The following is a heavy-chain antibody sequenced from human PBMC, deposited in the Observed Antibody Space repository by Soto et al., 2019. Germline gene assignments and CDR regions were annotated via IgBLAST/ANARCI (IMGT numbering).Heavy chain of an antibody. CDR1: GFTFSSYA. D-gene: IGHD4-4*01. V-gene: IGHV3-30-3*01. J-gene: IGHJ4*02. Sequence: GGSLRLSCAASGFTFSSYAMHWVRQAPGTGLEWVAVISYEGSNKYYADSVKGRFTISRGNSKTTLYLQMNSLRTEDTAVYYCARVLGGMATVPFDYWGQGALVTVS. CDR3: ARVLGGMATVPFDY. CDR2: ISYEGSNK.